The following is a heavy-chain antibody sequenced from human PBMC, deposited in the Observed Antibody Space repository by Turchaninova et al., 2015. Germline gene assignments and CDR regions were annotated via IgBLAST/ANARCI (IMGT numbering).Heavy chain of an antibody. CDR2: INPKSGGT. CDR3: TREDY. Sequence: QVQLVQSGAEVKKPGASVKVSCKASGYIFTGYYIFWVRQAPGQGLEWMGWINPKSGGTTYAQKFQGRVTMPRDTSISTAYMELSRLRSDDTAVYYCTREDYWGQGTLVTVSS. CDR1: GYIFTGYY. V-gene: IGHV1-2*02. J-gene: IGHJ4*02.